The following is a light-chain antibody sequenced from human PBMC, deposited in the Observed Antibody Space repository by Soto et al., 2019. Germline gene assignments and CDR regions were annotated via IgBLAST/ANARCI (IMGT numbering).Light chain of an antibody. CDR1: QSVSSNY. CDR3: QQYGGSQVT. Sequence: VLTQSPGTLSLSPGERATLSCRASQSVSSNYLAWYQQIPGQAPRLLIYGASTRATGIPDRFSGSGSGPDFTLTISRLEPEDFAVYYCQQYGGSQVTFGQGTRLEIK. J-gene: IGKJ5*01. CDR2: GAS. V-gene: IGKV3-20*01.